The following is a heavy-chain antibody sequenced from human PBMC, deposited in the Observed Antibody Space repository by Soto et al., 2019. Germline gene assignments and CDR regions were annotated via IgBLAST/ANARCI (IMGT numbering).Heavy chain of an antibody. Sequence: GGSLRLSCAASGFTFDDYAMHWVRQAPGKGLEWVSGINWNSGSIGYADSVKGRFTISRDNAKNSLYLQMNSLRAEDTALYYCAKDSGGASSSWYYYYYMDVWGKGTTVTVSS. CDR3: AKDSGGASSSWYYYYYMDV. V-gene: IGHV3-9*01. J-gene: IGHJ6*03. CDR2: INWNSGSI. CDR1: GFTFDDYA. D-gene: IGHD6-13*01.